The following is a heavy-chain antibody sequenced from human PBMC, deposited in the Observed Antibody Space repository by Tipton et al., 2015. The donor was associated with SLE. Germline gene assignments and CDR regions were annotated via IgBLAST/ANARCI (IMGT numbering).Heavy chain of an antibody. V-gene: IGHV4-39*07. CDR3: AREPGPIAPGRAFDI. D-gene: IGHD6-13*01. Sequence: LRLSCTVSGGSISSGSYYWSWIRQPPGKGLEWIGEINHSGSTNYNPSLKSRVTISVDTSKNQFSLKLSSVTAADTAVYYCAREPGPIAPGRAFDIWGQGTMVTVSS. CDR1: GGSISSGSYY. CDR2: INHSGST. J-gene: IGHJ3*02.